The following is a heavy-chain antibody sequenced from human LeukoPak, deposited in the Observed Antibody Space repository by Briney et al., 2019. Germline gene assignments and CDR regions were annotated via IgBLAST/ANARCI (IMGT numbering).Heavy chain of an antibody. CDR1: GFTFSSYA. CDR3: ARDRRGINGDTYYFDY. CDR2: ISGSGGST. D-gene: IGHD3-10*01. V-gene: IGHV3-23*01. J-gene: IGHJ4*02. Sequence: GGSLRLSCAASGFTFSSYAMSWVRQAPGKGLEWVSTISGSGGSTYYADSVKGRFTISRDNAKNSLYLQMNSLRAEDTAVYYCARDRRGINGDTYYFDYWGQGTLVTVSS.